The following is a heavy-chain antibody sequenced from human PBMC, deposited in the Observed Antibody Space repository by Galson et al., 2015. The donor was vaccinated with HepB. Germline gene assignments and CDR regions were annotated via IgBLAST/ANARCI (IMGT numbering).Heavy chain of an antibody. CDR1: GFTFSSYS. D-gene: IGHD5-12*01. Sequence: SLRLPCAASGFTFSSYSMNWVRQAPGKGLEWVSDICGSGSTIYYADSVKGRFTISRDNSKNTVYLQMNSLRVEDTAVYYCEKDYSPYSDYDSDDWGQGNLVTVSS. V-gene: IGHV3-23*01. CDR2: ICGSGSTI. J-gene: IGHJ4*02. CDR3: EKDYSPYSDYDSDD.